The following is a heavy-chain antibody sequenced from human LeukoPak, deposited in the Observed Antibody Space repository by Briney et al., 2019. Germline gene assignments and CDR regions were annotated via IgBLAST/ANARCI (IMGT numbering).Heavy chain of an antibody. V-gene: IGHV1-3*01. J-gene: IGHJ6*04. CDR2: INAGNGNT. Sequence: ASVKVSCKASGYTFTSYAMHWVRQAPGQRLEWMGWINAGNGNTKYSQKFQGRVTITRDTSASTAYMELSSLRSEDTAVYYCARELSVGYYCGMDVWGKGTTVTVSS. D-gene: IGHD2-15*01. CDR1: GYTFTSYA. CDR3: ARELSVGYYCGMDV.